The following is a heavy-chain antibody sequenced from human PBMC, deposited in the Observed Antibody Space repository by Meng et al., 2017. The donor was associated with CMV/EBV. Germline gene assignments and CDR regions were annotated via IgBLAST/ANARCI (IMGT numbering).Heavy chain of an antibody. Sequence: VQPQASGPGLVKPSQTLSLTFTVSGGSISSGDYYWSWIRQPPGKGLEWIGYIYYSGSTYYNPSLKSRVTISVDTSKNQFSLKLSSVTAADTAVYYCARVMGPNRTPYYFDYWGQGTLVTVSS. D-gene: IGHD1-14*01. V-gene: IGHV4-30-4*08. CDR1: GGSISSGDYY. CDR3: ARVMGPNRTPYYFDY. CDR2: IYYSGST. J-gene: IGHJ4*02.